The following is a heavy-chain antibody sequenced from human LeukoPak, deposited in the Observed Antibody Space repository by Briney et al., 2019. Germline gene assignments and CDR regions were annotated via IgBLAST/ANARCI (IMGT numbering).Heavy chain of an antibody. D-gene: IGHD3-22*01. J-gene: IGHJ4*02. CDR3: ARDVHYYDSSGTVYYFDY. Sequence: GGSLRLSCAASGFTFDDYAMHWVRQAPGKGLEWVSVIYSGGSTYYADSVKGRFTISRDNSKNTLYLQVNSLRAEATAVYYCARDVHYYDSSGTVYYFDYWGQGPLVTVSS. V-gene: IGHV3-66*01. CDR1: GFTFDDYA. CDR2: IYSGGST.